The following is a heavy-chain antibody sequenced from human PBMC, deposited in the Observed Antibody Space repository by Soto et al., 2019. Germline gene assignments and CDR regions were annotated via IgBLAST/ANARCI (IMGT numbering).Heavy chain of an antibody. CDR3: ARDRNAAGSDY. CDR1: GFTFSDFS. D-gene: IGHD1-1*01. J-gene: IGHJ4*02. Sequence: QVQLVESGGGLVKPGGSLRLSCAASGFTFSDFSMSWIRQAPGKGLEWISYISSGSTNIFYADSVKGRFTVSRDNAKNSVYLQMDSLRAEDTAVYYCARDRNAAGSDYWGQGTLVTVSS. CDR2: ISSGSTNI. V-gene: IGHV3-11*01.